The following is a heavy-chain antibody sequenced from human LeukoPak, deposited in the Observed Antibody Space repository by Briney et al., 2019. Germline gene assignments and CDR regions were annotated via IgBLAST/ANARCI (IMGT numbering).Heavy chain of an antibody. D-gene: IGHD5-18*01. J-gene: IGHJ2*01. CDR1: GGTFSSYA. CDR2: IIPIFGTA. Sequence: GASVKVSCKASGGTFSSYAISWVRQAPGQGLEWMGGIIPIFGTANYAQKFQGRVTITADESTSTAYMELSSLRSEDTAVYYCARYRQNKDTAMVIGFRYWYFDLWGRGTLVTVSS. CDR3: ARYRQNKDTAMVIGFRYWYFDL. V-gene: IGHV1-69*13.